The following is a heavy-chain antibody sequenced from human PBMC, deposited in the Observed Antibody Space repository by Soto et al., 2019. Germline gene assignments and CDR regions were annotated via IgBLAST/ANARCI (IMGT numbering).Heavy chain of an antibody. D-gene: IGHD6-6*01. Sequence: KPSETLSLTGTVCGGSISSGGYYWSWIRQHPGKGLEWIGYIYYSGSTYYNPSLKSRVTISVDTSKNQFSLKLSSVTAADTAVYYCVRESIAPRQEWFDPWCQGILVPFSS. CDR3: VRESIAPRQEWFDP. V-gene: IGHV4-31*03. CDR1: GGSISSGGYY. J-gene: IGHJ5*02. CDR2: IYYSGST.